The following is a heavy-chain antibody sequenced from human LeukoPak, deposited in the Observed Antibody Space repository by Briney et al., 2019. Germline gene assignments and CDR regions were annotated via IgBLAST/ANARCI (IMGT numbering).Heavy chain of an antibody. D-gene: IGHD5-18*01. CDR2: IYYSGST. CDR1: GGSISSYY. J-gene: IGHJ4*02. Sequence: KPSETLSLTCTVSGGSISSYYWSWIRQPPGKGLEWIGYIYYSGSTNYNPSLKSRVTISVDTSKNQFSLKLSSVTAADTAVYYCAATAMVTFGLVCWGQGTLVTVSS. V-gene: IGHV4-59*08. CDR3: AATAMVTFGLVC.